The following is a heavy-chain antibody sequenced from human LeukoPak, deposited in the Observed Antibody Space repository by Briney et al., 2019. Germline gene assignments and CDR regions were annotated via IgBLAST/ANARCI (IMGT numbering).Heavy chain of an antibody. J-gene: IGHJ5*02. D-gene: IGHD2-15*01. CDR1: GITFSRYA. CDR2: ISGSSYNT. CDR3: AKASRWYCSGGSCSSGWFDP. Sequence: PGGSLRLSCAASGITFSRYAMSWVRQAPGKGLEWVSGISGSSYNTNYADSVKGRFTISRGNSRNTLYLQMNSLRAEDTAVYYCAKASRWYCSGGSCSSGWFDPWGQGTLVTVSS. V-gene: IGHV3-23*01.